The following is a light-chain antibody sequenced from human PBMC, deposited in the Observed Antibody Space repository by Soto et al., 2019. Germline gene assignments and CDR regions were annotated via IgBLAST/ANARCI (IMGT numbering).Light chain of an antibody. J-gene: IGLJ2*01. CDR3: SSYVNYNTFLI. CDR2: EVS. V-gene: IGLV2-14*01. CDR1: SRDVGGYNY. Sequence: QSALTQPASVSGSPGQSITISCTGTSRDVGGYNYVSWHQQHPGKAPKVVITEVSNRPSGVSNRFSGSKSGNTASLTISGLQAEDEADYYCSSYVNYNTFLIFGGGTKLTVL.